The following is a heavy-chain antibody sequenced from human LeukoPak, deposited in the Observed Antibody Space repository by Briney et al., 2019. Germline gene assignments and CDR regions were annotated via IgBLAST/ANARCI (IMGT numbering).Heavy chain of an antibody. CDR1: GGSISSGGYY. CDR2: IYHSGST. D-gene: IGHD3-10*01. V-gene: IGHV4-30-2*01. CDR3: ARDGVRYGSGSGLDY. Sequence: SQTLSLTCTVSGGSISSGGYYWSWIRQPPGKGLEWIGYIYHSGSTYYNPSLKSRVTISVDRSKNQFSLKLSSVTAADTAVYYCARDGVRYGSGSGLDYWGQGTLVTVSS. J-gene: IGHJ4*02.